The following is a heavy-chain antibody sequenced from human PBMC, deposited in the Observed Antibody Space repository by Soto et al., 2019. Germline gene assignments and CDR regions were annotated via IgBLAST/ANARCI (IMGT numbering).Heavy chain of an antibody. CDR3: AHTYDSGSWVYFHH. V-gene: IGHV2-5*02. Sequence: QITLKESGPTLVKPTQTLTLTCTFSGFSLSDAGVGVGWIRQPPGKALEWLAIVYWDDDKRYSSSLKSRLTITQDTSKNQVVLTMPNMGPMDTATYYCAHTYDSGSWVYFHHWGQGTLVTVSS. CDR2: VYWDDDK. D-gene: IGHD6-13*01. J-gene: IGHJ1*01. CDR1: GFSLSDAGVG.